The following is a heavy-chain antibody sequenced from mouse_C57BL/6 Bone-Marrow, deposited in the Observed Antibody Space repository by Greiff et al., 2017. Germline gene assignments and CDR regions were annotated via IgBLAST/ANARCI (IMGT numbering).Heavy chain of an antibody. J-gene: IGHJ2*01. CDR3: ARSLQGWYGSIDY. Sequence: QVQLQQPGAELVKPGASVKMSCKASGYTFTSYWITWVKQRPGQGLEWIGDIYPGSGSTNYNEKFKSKATLTVDTSSSTAYMQLSSLTSEEAAVYYGARSLQGWYGSIDYGGQGTTLTVSS. CDR1: GYTFTSYW. D-gene: IGHD1-1*01. CDR2: IYPGSGST. V-gene: IGHV1-55*01.